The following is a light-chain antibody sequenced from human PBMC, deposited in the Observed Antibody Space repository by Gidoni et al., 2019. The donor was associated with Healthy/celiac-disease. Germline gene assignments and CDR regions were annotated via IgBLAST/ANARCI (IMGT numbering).Light chain of an antibody. CDR3: QQLYSYPLT. Sequence: DIQLTQSPSFLSASVGDRVTITCWASQGISSYLAWYQQKPGKAPKLLIYAASTLQSGVPSRFSGSGSGTEFTLTIISLQPEDFATYYCQQLYSYPLTFGGGTKVEIK. J-gene: IGKJ4*01. CDR2: AAS. CDR1: QGISSY. V-gene: IGKV1-9*01.